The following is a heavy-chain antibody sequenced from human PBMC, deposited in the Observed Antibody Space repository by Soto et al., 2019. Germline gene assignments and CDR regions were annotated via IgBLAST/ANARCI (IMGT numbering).Heavy chain of an antibody. J-gene: IGHJ5*02. CDR1: GYTFTSYY. D-gene: IGHD3-22*01. CDR2: INPSGGST. V-gene: IGHV1-46*01. Sequence: ASVKVSCKASGYTFTSYYMHWVRQAPGQGLEWMGIINPSGGSTSYAQKLQGRVTMTRDTSTSTVYMELGSLRSEDTAVYYCARVYDSSGYLGWFDPWGQGTLVTVSS. CDR3: ARVYDSSGYLGWFDP.